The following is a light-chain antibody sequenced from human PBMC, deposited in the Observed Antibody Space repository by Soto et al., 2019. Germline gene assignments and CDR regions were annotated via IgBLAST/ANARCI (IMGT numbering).Light chain of an antibody. J-gene: IGKJ1*01. Sequence: EFVSTQSPCTLSLSPGERATLSCRASRTVDGNYLAWYHQKPGQAPRLLIHSASTRAPGIPDRFSGGGSETEFTLTISSLQSEDFAVYFCQQYNIWPLWTFGQGTKMDI. CDR3: QQYNIWPLWT. CDR2: SAS. CDR1: RTVDGN. V-gene: IGKV3D-15*01.